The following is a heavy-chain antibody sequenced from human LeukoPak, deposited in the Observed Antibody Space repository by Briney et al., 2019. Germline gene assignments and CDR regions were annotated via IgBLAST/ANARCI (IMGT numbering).Heavy chain of an antibody. CDR2: ISYDGSNK. V-gene: IGHV3-30-3*01. CDR3: ARDDMVRGVIITLEDYYYGMDV. J-gene: IGHJ6*02. D-gene: IGHD3-10*01. CDR1: GFTFSSYA. Sequence: GGSLRLSGAASGFTFSSYAMHWVRQAPGKGLEWVAVISYDGSNKYYADSVKGRFTISRDNSKNTLYLQMNSLRAEDTAVYYCARDDMVRGVIITLEDYYYGMDVWGQGTTVTVSS.